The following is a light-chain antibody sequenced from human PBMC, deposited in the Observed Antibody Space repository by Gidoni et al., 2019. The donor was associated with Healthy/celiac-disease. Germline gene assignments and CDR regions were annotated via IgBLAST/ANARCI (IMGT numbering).Light chain of an antibody. J-gene: IGKJ2*01. CDR3: QQFNSYPPYT. V-gene: IGKV1-13*02. CDR2: DAS. Sequence: AIQLTQSPSSLSASVGDRVTITCRASQGIRSALAWYQQKPGKAPKLLIYDASSLESGVPSRFSGSGSGTDVTLTISSLQPEDFATYYCQQFNSYPPYTFGQGTKLEIK. CDR1: QGIRSA.